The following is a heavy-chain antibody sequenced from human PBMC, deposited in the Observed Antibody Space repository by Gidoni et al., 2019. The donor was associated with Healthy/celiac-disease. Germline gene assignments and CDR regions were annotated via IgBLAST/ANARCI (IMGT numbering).Heavy chain of an antibody. J-gene: IGHJ3*02. V-gene: IGHV4-39*01. D-gene: IGHD3-3*01. CDR1: GGSISSSSYY. CDR2: IYYSGST. CDR3: ARLFSPLYDFWSGYRDAFDI. Sequence: QLQLQESGPGLVKPSETLSLTCTVSGGSISSSSYYWGWLRQPPGKGLEWIGSIYYSGSTYYNPYLKTRVTISLDTSKNQFSLKLSSVTAADTAVYYCARLFSPLYDFWSGYRDAFDIWGQGTMVTVSS.